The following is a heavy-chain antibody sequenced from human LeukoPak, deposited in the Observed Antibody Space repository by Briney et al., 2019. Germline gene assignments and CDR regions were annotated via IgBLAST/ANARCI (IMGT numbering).Heavy chain of an antibody. J-gene: IGHJ6*02. CDR3: ARGGGWDAYCYYGLDV. V-gene: IGHV3-21*01. Sequence: GGSLRLSCAASGFTFSGYTMNWVRQAPGKGLEWISSISSGSDYIYYADSVKGRFTISRDNAKNSLYLQVSSLRAEDTAVYYCARGGGWDAYCYYGLDVWGQGTTVTVSS. CDR1: GFTFSGYT. CDR2: ISSGSDYI. D-gene: IGHD6-19*01.